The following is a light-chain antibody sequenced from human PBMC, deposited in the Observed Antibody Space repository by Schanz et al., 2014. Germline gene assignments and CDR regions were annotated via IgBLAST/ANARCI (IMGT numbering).Light chain of an antibody. J-gene: IGLJ3*02. V-gene: IGLV2-14*03. Sequence: QSVLTQPASVSGSPGQSITISCTGTSSDVGGYNYVSWYQQYPGKAPKLMIYDVSKRPSGVPDRFSGSKSGNTASLTISDLQAEDEADYYCCSYGSSSTFWVFGGGTKLTVL. CDR1: SSDVGGYNY. CDR3: CSYGSSSTFWV. CDR2: DVS.